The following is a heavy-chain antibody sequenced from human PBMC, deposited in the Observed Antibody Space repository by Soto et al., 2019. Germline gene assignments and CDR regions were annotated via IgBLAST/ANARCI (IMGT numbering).Heavy chain of an antibody. J-gene: IGHJ6*02. CDR3: AKPNVLLWFGSYGMDV. CDR1: GFTFSSYA. Sequence: PGGSLRLSCAASGFTFSSYAMSWVRQAPGKGLEWVSAISGSGGSTYYADSVKGRFTISRDNSKNTLYLQMNSLRAEDTAVYYCAKPNVLLWFGSYGMDVWGQGTTVTVSS. CDR2: ISGSGGST. V-gene: IGHV3-23*01. D-gene: IGHD3-10*01.